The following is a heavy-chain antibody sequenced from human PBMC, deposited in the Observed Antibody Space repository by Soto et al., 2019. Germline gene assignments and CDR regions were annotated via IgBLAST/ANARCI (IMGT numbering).Heavy chain of an antibody. CDR1: GITFSSYG. CDR2: ISSDGSDK. D-gene: IGHD2-15*01. CDR3: AKDRGSGGGFYYYGMDV. J-gene: IGHJ6*02. Sequence: QVQLVESGGGVVQPGRSLRLSCAASGITFSSYGMHWVRQAPGKGLEWVAVISSDGSDKYYADSVKGRFTISRDNSKNTLYLQMNSVRAEDTAVYYGAKDRGSGGGFYYYGMDVWGQGTTVTVSS. V-gene: IGHV3-30*18.